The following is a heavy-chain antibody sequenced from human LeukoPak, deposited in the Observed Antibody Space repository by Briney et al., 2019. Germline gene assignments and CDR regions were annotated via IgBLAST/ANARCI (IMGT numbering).Heavy chain of an antibody. Sequence: SETLSLTCTVSGGSISSYYWSWIRQPPGKGLEWIGYIYYSGSTNYNPSLKSRVTISVDTSKNQFSLKLSSVTAADTAVYYCARPYSSGWYRYFQHWGQGTLVTVSS. CDR1: GGSISSYY. CDR2: IYYSGST. V-gene: IGHV4-59*12. CDR3: ARPYSSGWYRYFQH. J-gene: IGHJ1*01. D-gene: IGHD6-19*01.